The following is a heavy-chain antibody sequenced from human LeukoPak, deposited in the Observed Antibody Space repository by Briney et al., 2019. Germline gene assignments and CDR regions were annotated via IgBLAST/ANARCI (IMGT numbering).Heavy chain of an antibody. Sequence: SETLSLTCAVYGGSFSGYYWSWIRQPPGKGLEWIGEINHSGSTNYNPSLKSRVTISVDTSKNQFSLKLSSVTAADTAVYYCARLRGFGVVIKEGKRYYFDYWGQGTLVTVSS. CDR1: GGSFSGYY. V-gene: IGHV4-34*01. CDR3: ARLRGFGVVIKEGKRYYFDY. J-gene: IGHJ4*02. D-gene: IGHD3-3*01. CDR2: INHSGST.